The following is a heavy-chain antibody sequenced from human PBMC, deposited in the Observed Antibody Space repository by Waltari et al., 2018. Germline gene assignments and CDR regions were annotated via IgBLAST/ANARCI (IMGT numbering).Heavy chain of an antibody. Sequence: QVQLVQSESEVKDPGASVKVSCKTSGHTFTDFGFSWVRQAPGQGLEWVGWVSAYNGHTTYSQKFQGRVTMTTDTPPSTVYMELRSLRSDDTAVYYCARELIVVTGTGTKAFDIWGQGTMVTVSS. V-gene: IGHV1-18*01. J-gene: IGHJ3*02. CDR2: VSAYNGHT. CDR3: ARELIVVTGTGTKAFDI. CDR1: GHTFTDFG. D-gene: IGHD2-21*02.